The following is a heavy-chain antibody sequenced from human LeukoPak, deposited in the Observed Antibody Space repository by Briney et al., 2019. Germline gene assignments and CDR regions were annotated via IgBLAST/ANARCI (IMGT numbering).Heavy chain of an antibody. CDR2: IRYDGSNK. V-gene: IGHV3-30*02. CDR1: GFTFSSYG. CDR3: AVWHSSSWHIFY. Sequence: GALRLSCAASGFTFSSYGMHWVRQAPGKRLEWVAFIRYDGSNKYSADSVKGRFTISRDNSKNTLYLQMNSLSAADTAVYYCAVWHSSSWHIFYWGQGPLVPVSS. D-gene: IGHD6-13*01. J-gene: IGHJ4*02.